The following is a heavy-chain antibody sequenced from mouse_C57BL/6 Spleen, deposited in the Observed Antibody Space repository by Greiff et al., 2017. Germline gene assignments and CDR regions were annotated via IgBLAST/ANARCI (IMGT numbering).Heavy chain of an antibody. CDR2: INPSNGGT. CDR1: GYTFTSYW. D-gene: IGHD2-2*01. Sequence: VQLQQPGTELVKPGASVKLSCKASGYTFTSYWMHWVKQRPGQGLEWIGNINPSNGGTNYNEKFKSKATLTVDKSSSTAYMQLSSLTSEDSAVYDCARVPEVGYYFDYWGQGTTLTVSS. J-gene: IGHJ2*01. CDR3: ARVPEVGYYFDY. V-gene: IGHV1-53*01.